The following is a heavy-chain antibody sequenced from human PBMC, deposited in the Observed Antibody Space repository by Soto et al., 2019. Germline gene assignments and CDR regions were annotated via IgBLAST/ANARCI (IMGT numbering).Heavy chain of an antibody. CDR2: ISGSGGST. V-gene: IGHV3-23*01. D-gene: IGHD6-6*01. Sequence: EVQLLESGGGLVHPGGSLRLSCAASGFTFSSYAMTWVRQAPGKGLEWVSAISGSGGSTYYADSVKGRFTISRDNSKNTLYLQMNSLRAEDTAVYYCAKSRMDSISSGDWGQGTLVTVSS. J-gene: IGHJ1*01. CDR1: GFTFSSYA. CDR3: AKSRMDSISSGD.